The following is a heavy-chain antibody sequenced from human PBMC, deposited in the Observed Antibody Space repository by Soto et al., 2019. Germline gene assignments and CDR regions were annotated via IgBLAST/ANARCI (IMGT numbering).Heavy chain of an antibody. V-gene: IGHV4-59*08. CDR1: GGXISSYY. Sequence: SETLSLTCTVSGGXISSYYWTWIRQPPGKGLEWIGYIYYRGSTNYNPSLKSRVTISVDTSKNQFSLKLSSVTAADTAVYYCARRYGGNLDYWGQGTLVNVSS. J-gene: IGHJ4*02. CDR3: ARRYGGNLDY. CDR2: IYYRGST. D-gene: IGHD1-26*01.